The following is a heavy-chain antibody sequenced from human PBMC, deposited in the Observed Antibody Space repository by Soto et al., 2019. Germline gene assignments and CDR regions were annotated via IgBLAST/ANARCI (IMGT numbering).Heavy chain of an antibody. CDR3: AADVGDL. J-gene: IGHJ5*02. CDR2: IVVGSGDT. CDR1: GYTFTNSA. Sequence: QMQLVQSVPEVKKPGTSVKVSCKGSGYTFTNSAVQWVRQARGQRLEWMGWIVVGSGDTKYAQKFQERVPFTRDVSTSTAYMELSSLKSEDTAVYYCAADVGDLWGQGNRVTVSS. D-gene: IGHD1-26*01. V-gene: IGHV1-58*01.